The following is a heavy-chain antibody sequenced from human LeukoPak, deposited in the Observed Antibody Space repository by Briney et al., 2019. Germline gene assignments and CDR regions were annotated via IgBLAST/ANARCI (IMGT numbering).Heavy chain of an antibody. Sequence: SETLSLTCTVSGGSISSYYWSWIRQPPGKGLEWIGYIYYSGSTNYNPSLKSRVTISVDTSKNQFSLKLSSVTAADTAVYYCARGRDSSGWWSPHFDYWGQETLVTVSS. D-gene: IGHD6-19*01. CDR3: ARGRDSSGWWSPHFDY. CDR1: GGSISSYY. CDR2: IYYSGST. V-gene: IGHV4-59*01. J-gene: IGHJ4*02.